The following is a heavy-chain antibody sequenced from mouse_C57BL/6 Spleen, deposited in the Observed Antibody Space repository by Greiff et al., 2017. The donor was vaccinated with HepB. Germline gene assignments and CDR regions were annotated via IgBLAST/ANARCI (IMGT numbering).Heavy chain of an antibody. CDR2: INPYNGGT. V-gene: IGHV1-19*01. J-gene: IGHJ4*01. CDR3: AKTTVVATGTGYAMDY. D-gene: IGHD1-1*01. Sequence: VEPGASVKMSCKASGYTFTDSYMNWVKQSHGKSLEWIGVINPYNGGTSYNQKFKGKATLTVDKSSSTAYMELNSLTSEDSAVYYCAKTTVVATGTGYAMDYWGQGTSVTVSS. CDR1: GYTFTDSY.